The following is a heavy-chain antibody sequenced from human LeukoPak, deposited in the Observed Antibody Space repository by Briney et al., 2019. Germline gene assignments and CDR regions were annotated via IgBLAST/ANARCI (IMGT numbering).Heavy chain of an antibody. V-gene: IGHV4-34*01. D-gene: IGHD5-18*01. CDR3: ARGRIQLWTRCFDY. Sequence: SETLSLTCAVYGGSFSGYYWSWIRQPPGKGLEWIGEINHSGSTNYNPSLKSRVTISVDTSKNQFSLKLSSVTAADTAVYYCARGRIQLWTRCFDYWGQGTLVTVSS. CDR2: INHSGST. J-gene: IGHJ4*02. CDR1: GGSFSGYY.